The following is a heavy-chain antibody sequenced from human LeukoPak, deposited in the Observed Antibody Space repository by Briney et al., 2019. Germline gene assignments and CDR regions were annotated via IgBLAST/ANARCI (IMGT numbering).Heavy chain of an antibody. Sequence: GGSLRLSCAASGFTFSSYAMSWVRQAPGKGLEWVSAISGSGGSTYYADSVKGRFTISRDNSKNTLYLQMNSLRAEDTAVYYCAKYMRGYCSSTSCYPASMDVWGKGTTVTVSS. V-gene: IGHV3-23*01. CDR3: AKYMRGYCSSTSCYPASMDV. CDR1: GFTFSSYA. J-gene: IGHJ6*03. D-gene: IGHD2-2*01. CDR2: ISGSGGST.